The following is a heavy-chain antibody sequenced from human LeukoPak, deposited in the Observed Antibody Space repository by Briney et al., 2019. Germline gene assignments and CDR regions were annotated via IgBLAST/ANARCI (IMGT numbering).Heavy chain of an antibody. CDR3: AAAWVPSSVDTAMVFDY. CDR2: IVVGSGNT. V-gene: IGHV1-58*02. Sequence: SVKVSCKASGFTFTSSAMQWVRQARGQRLEWIGWIVVGSGNTNYAQKFQERVTITRDMSTSTAYMELSSLRSEDTAVYYCAAAWVPSSVDTAMVFDYWGQGTLVTVPS. D-gene: IGHD5-18*01. J-gene: IGHJ4*02. CDR1: GFTFTSSA.